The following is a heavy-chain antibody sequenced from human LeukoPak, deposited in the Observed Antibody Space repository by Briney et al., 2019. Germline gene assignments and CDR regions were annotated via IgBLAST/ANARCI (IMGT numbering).Heavy chain of an antibody. CDR3: AREDYDILTGYYGN. D-gene: IGHD3-9*01. J-gene: IGHJ4*02. Sequence: GGSLRHSCAASGFTFSSYAMHWVRQAPGKGLEWVAVISYDGSNKYYADSVKGRFTISRDNSKNTLYLQMNSLRAEDTAVYYCAREDYDILTGYYGNWGQGTLVTVSS. CDR1: GFTFSSYA. V-gene: IGHV3-30-3*01. CDR2: ISYDGSNK.